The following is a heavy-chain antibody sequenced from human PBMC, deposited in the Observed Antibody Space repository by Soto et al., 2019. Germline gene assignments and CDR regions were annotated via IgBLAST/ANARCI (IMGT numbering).Heavy chain of an antibody. CDR3: ARPAQDIVATALAY. V-gene: IGHV1-69*13. D-gene: IGHD5-12*01. Sequence: GASVEVSCKASGGTFSSYAISWVRQAPGQGLEWMGGIIPIFGTANYAQKFQGRVTITADESTSTAYMELSSLRSEDTAVYYCARPAQDIVATALAYWGQGTLVTVSS. CDR2: IIPIFGTA. CDR1: GGTFSSYA. J-gene: IGHJ4*02.